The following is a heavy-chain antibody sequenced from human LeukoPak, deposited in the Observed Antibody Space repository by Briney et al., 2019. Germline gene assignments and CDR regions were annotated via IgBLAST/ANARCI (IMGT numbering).Heavy chain of an antibody. D-gene: IGHD6-13*01. J-gene: IGHJ3*02. V-gene: IGHV3-21*01. CDR2: ISSSSSYI. Sequence: GGSLRLSCAASGFTFSNYEMQWVRQAPGKGLEWVSSISSSSSYIYYADSVKGRFTISRDNAKNSLYLQMNSLRAEDTAVYYCARPDEQQLVRDAFDIWGQGTMVTVSS. CDR1: GFTFSNYE. CDR3: ARPDEQQLVRDAFDI.